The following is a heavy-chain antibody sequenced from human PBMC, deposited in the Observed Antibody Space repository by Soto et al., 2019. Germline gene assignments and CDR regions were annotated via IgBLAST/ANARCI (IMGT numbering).Heavy chain of an antibody. CDR2: IYYSGST. D-gene: IGHD3-22*01. CDR1: GGSISSGGYY. Sequence: LSLTFTVSGGSISSGGYYWSWIRQHPGKGLEWIGYIYYSGSTYYNPSLKSRVTISVDTSKNQFSLKLSSVTAADTAVYYCARDSGDYYDSSGYYYGMDVWGQGTTVTVSS. CDR3: ARDSGDYYDSSGYYYGMDV. V-gene: IGHV4-31*03. J-gene: IGHJ6*02.